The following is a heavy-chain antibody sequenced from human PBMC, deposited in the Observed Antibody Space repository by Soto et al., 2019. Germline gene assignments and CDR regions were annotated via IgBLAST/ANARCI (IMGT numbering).Heavy chain of an antibody. CDR3: ARGLVGVVNNRWFDP. D-gene: IGHD3-3*01. CDR1: GYTFTGYY. J-gene: IGHJ5*02. Sequence: ASVKVSCKASGYTFTGYYMHWVRQAPEQGLEWMGWINPNSGGTNYAQKFQGWVTMTRDTSISTAYMELSRLRSDDTAVYYCARGLVGVVNNRWFDPWGQGTLVTVSS. CDR2: INPNSGGT. V-gene: IGHV1-2*04.